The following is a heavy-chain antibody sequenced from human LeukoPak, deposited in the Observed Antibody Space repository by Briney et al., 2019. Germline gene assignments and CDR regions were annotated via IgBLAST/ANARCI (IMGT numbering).Heavy chain of an antibody. CDR1: GFTFTSYA. Sequence: GGSLRLSCAASGFTFTSYAMSWVRQAPGKGLKWFSAISGSGGSTYYADSVKGRFTISRDNSKNTLYLQMNSLRAEDTAVYYCAKDLYVVVPAADYWGQGTLVTVSS. J-gene: IGHJ4*02. D-gene: IGHD2-2*01. V-gene: IGHV3-23*01. CDR3: AKDLYVVVPAADY. CDR2: ISGSGGST.